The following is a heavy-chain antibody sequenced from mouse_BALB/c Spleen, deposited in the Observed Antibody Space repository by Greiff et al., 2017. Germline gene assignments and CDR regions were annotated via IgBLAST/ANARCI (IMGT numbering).Heavy chain of an antibody. CDR3: ARQDSITTGDPYFDN. Sequence: EVQGVESGGGLVKPGGSLKLSCAASGFAFSSYDMSWVRQTPEKRLAWVAYISSGGGSTYYPDTVKGRFTISRDNAKNTLYLQMSSLKSEDTAMYYCARQDSITTGDPYFDNWGAGTALAESS. CDR2: ISSGGGST. J-gene: IGHJ2*01. D-gene: IGHD1-1*01. CDR1: GFAFSSYD. V-gene: IGHV5-12-1*01.